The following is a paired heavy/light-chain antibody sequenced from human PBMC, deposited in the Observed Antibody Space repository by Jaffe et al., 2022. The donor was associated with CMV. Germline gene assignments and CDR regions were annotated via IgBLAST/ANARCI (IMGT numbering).Light chain of an antibody. CDR1: QGISSW. J-gene: IGKJ2*01. V-gene: IGKV1-12*01. CDR3: QQANSFPYT. Sequence: DIQMTQSPSSVSASIGDRVTITCRASQGISSWLAWYQQKPGKAPKLLIYITSSLQSGVPSRFSGSGSGTDFTLTISSLQPEDFATYYCQQANSFPYTFGQGTKLEIK. CDR2: ITS.
Heavy chain of an antibody. V-gene: IGHV4-39*01. CDR2: IYYGAST. CDR3: ARYCATSSCYTDGSFDI. Sequence: QLQLQESGPGLVKPSETLSLTCTVSGGSISSGSYYWGWIRQPPGKGLEWIANIYYGASTYYNPSLKSRVSISVDTSKNQFSLNLSSVTAADSAVYFCARYCATSSCYTDGSFDIWGQGTMVTVSS. CDR1: GGSISSGSYY. D-gene: IGHD2-2*02. J-gene: IGHJ3*02.